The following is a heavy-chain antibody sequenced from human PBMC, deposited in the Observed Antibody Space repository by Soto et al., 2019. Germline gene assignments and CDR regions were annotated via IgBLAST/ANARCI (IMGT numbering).Heavy chain of an antibody. CDR2: INSDGSST. D-gene: IGHD5-12*01. CDR3: ARVWLRFSAFDI. Sequence: GGSLRLSCAASGFTFSSYWMHWVRQAPGKGLVWVSRINSDGSSTSYADSVKGRFTISRDNAKNTLYLQMNSLRAEDTAVYYCARVWLRFSAFDIWGQGTMVTVSS. V-gene: IGHV3-74*01. J-gene: IGHJ3*02. CDR1: GFTFSSYW.